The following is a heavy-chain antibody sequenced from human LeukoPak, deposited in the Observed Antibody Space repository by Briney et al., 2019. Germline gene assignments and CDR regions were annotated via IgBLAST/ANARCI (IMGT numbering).Heavy chain of an antibody. D-gene: IGHD3-22*01. CDR2: IYYSGST. J-gene: IGHJ3*02. Sequence: PSETLSLTCTVSGGSISSHYWSWIRQPPGKGLEWIGYIYYSGSTNYNPSLKSRVTISVDTSKNQFSLKLSSVTAADTAVYYCAGFTMSSAFDIWGQGTMVTVSS. V-gene: IGHV4-59*11. CDR1: GGSISSHY. CDR3: AGFTMSSAFDI.